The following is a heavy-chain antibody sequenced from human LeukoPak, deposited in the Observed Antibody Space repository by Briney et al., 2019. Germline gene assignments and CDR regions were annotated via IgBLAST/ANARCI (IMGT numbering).Heavy chain of an antibody. Sequence: ASVKVSCKASGYTFTSYGISWVRQAPGQGLEWMGWISAYNGNTNYAQKLQGRVTMTTDTSTSTAYMELRSLRSDDTAVYYCARELYYYDSRTPGYWGRGTLSPSPQ. CDR3: ARELYYYDSRTPGY. V-gene: IGHV1-18*01. CDR1: GYTFTSYG. D-gene: IGHD3-22*01. J-gene: IGHJ4*02. CDR2: ISAYNGNT.